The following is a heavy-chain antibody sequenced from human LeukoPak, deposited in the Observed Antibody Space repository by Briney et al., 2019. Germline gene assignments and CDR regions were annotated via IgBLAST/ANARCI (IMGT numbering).Heavy chain of an antibody. CDR3: ARDPRNVGLTP. CDR1: GFSLSGYW. V-gene: IGHV3-74*01. Sequence: GGSLRLSCVASGFSLSGYWMYWVRQAPGKGLMYISRNNGDGSTTNYADVVKGRFTMSRDNVKNTLYLQMNSLRVEDTAVYYCARDPRNVGLTPWGQGTLVTVSS. D-gene: IGHD2-15*01. J-gene: IGHJ5*02. CDR2: NNGDGSTT.